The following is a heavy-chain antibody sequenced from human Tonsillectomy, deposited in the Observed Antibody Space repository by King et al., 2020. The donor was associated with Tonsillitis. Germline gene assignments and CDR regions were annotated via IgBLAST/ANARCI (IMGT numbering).Heavy chain of an antibody. V-gene: IGHV3-30*03. CDR2: MSFDGRKK. Sequence: HVQLVESGGGVVQPGRSLRLSCAASGFIFSSHGMHWVRQAPGKGLEWVAAMSFDGRKKYYADSVKGRFTISRDNTKNTLYLQMISLRAEGTAIYYCARGSGGSDTYYILNLWGQGSLVTVSS. D-gene: IGHD3-10*01. CDR3: ARGSGGSDTYYILNL. J-gene: IGHJ4*02. CDR1: GFIFSSHG.